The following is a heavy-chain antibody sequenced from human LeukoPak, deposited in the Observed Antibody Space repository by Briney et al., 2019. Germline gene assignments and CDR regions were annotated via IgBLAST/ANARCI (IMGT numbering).Heavy chain of an antibody. CDR3: ARSKVVVISLYYYYGMDV. CDR1: GYTFTSYA. J-gene: IGHJ6*02. V-gene: IGHV1-69*13. D-gene: IGHD3-22*01. Sequence: SVKVSCKASGYTFTSYAMNWVRQAPGQGLEWMGGIIPIFGTANYAQKFQGRVTITADESTSTAYMELSSLRSEDTAVYYCARSKVVVISLYYYYGMDVWGQGTTVTVSS. CDR2: IIPIFGTA.